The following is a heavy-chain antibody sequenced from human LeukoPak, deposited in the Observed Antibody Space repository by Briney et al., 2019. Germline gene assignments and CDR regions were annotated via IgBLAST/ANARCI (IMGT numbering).Heavy chain of an antibody. V-gene: IGHV4-31*02. D-gene: IGHD4-17*01. CDR3: AREGGGATVTTLHSYYYYYMDV. CDR1: GGSISSGGYY. CDR2: IYYSGST. Sequence: SGGSISSGGYYWSWIRQHPGKGLEWIGYIYYSGSTYYNPSLKSRVTISVDTSKNQFSLKLSSVTAADTAVYYCAREGGGATVTTLHSYYYYYMDVWGKGTTVTVSS. J-gene: IGHJ6*03.